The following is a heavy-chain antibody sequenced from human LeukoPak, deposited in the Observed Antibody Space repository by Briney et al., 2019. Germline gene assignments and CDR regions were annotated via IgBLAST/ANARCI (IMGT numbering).Heavy chain of an antibody. J-gene: IGHJ3*02. CDR2: INHSGST. Sequence: KPSETLSLTCAVYGGSFSGYYWSWIRQPPGKGLEWIGEINHSGSTNYNPSLKSRVTISVDTSKNQFSLKLSSVTAADTAVYYCARVSGHDAFDIWGQGTMVTVSS. CDR3: ARVSGHDAFDI. CDR1: GGSFSGYY. V-gene: IGHV4-34*01. D-gene: IGHD1-1*01.